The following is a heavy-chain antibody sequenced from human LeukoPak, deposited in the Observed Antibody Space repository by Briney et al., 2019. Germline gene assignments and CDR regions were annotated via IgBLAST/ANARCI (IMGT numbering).Heavy chain of an antibody. V-gene: IGHV3-30*18. CDR2: ISYDGSNK. CDR3: AKERSTMVRGVISRWFGP. J-gene: IGHJ5*02. D-gene: IGHD3-10*01. Sequence: GSLRLSCAASGFTFSSYGIHWVRQAPGKGLEWVAVISYDGSNKYYADSVKGRFTISRDNSKNTLYLQMNSLRAEDTAVYYCAKERSTMVRGVISRWFGPWGQGTLVTVSS. CDR1: GFTFSSYG.